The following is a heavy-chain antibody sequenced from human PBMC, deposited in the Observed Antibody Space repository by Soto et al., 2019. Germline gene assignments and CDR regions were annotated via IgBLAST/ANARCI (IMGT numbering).Heavy chain of an antibody. D-gene: IGHD6-13*01. Sequence: PSETLSLTCTVSVVSISSGDYYCSWIRQPPWKGLEWIGYIYYSGSTYYNPSLKSRVTISVDTSKNQFSLKLSSVTAADTAVYYCARDRRFTAAAGSYYHYGMEVWGQGTTVTVSS. V-gene: IGHV4-30-4*02. CDR2: IYYSGST. J-gene: IGHJ6*01. CDR1: VVSISSGDYY. CDR3: ARDRRFTAAAGSYYHYGMEV.